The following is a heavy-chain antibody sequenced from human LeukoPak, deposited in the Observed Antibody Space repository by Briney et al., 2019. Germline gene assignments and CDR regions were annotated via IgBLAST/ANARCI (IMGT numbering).Heavy chain of an antibody. V-gene: IGHV4-4*07. CDR1: GGSISSYY. J-gene: IGHJ6*03. Sequence: PSETLSLTCTVSGGSISSYYWSWIRQPAGKGLDWIGRIYTYGITNYNPSLKSRVTMSIDTSKNQFSLKVTSVTAADTAVYYCARLTSSYYMDVWGKGTTVIVS. CDR2: IYTYGIT. CDR3: ARLTSSYYMDV. D-gene: IGHD2-2*01.